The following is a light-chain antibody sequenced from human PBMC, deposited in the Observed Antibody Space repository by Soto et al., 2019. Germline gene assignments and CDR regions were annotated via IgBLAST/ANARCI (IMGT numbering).Light chain of an antibody. Sequence: QSVLTQPPSASGTPGQRVTISCSGSSSNIGTNAVSWYQQLPGTAPKLLIYNNRQRPSGVPDRFSGSKSGTSASLAISGLQSEDDADYHCAAWDDSLNGVVFGGGTKLTVL. CDR2: NNR. V-gene: IGLV1-44*01. CDR3: AAWDDSLNGVV. CDR1: SSNIGTNA. J-gene: IGLJ2*01.